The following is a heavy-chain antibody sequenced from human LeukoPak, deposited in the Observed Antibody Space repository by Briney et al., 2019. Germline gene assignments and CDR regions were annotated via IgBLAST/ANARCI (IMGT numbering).Heavy chain of an antibody. V-gene: IGHV4-59*01. CDR2: IYYSGST. CDR1: GGSISSYY. CDR3: ARATSRGYYYLL. J-gene: IGHJ4*02. D-gene: IGHD3-22*01. Sequence: PSETLSLTCTVSGGSISSYYWSWIRQPPGKGLEWIGYIYYSGSTNYNPSLKSRVTISVDTSKNQFSLKLSSVTAADTAVYYCARATSRGYYYLLWGQGTLVTVSS.